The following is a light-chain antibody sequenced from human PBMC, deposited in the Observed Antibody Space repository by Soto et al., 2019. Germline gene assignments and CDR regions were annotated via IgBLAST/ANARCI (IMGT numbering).Light chain of an antibody. CDR2: EVS. CDR3: SSYTTSSPYV. CDR1: RSDVGGDNY. V-gene: IGLV2-14*01. Sequence: QYALTQPASVSGSPGQSITISCTGTRSDVGGDNYVSWYQQNPGKAPKLMIYEVSNRPSGVSNRFSGSKSGNTASLTISGLQAEDEAEYYCSSYTTSSPYVFGTGTKLTVI. J-gene: IGLJ1*01.